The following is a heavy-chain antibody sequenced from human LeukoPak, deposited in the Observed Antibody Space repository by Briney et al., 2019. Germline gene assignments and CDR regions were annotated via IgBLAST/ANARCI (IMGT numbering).Heavy chain of an antibody. Sequence: ASVKVSCKASGYTFTRYDIIWLRPATGKGLEWMGWMNPNNGNTGYVQKLQGRLTITRDTSISAAYMELSSVRSEDTAVYYCARDLVDNACVFWGQGTLVTVSS. CDR3: ARDLVDNACVF. V-gene: IGHV1-8*03. CDR1: GYTFTRYD. CDR2: MNPNNGNT. J-gene: IGHJ4*02. D-gene: IGHD5/OR15-5a*01.